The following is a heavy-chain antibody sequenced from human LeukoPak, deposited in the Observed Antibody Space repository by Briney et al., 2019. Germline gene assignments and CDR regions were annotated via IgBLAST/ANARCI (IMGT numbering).Heavy chain of an antibody. D-gene: IGHD5-18*01. CDR1: GFTFSTYS. J-gene: IGHJ4*02. CDR3: ARASGDTVDTTTMGSY. Sequence: GWSLRLSCAASGFTFSTYSMNWVRQAPGKGLEWVSSISSSSAYMYYADSVKGRFTISRDNAKNSLYLQMNSLRAEDTAVYYCARASGDTVDTTTMGSYWGQGTLVTVSS. V-gene: IGHV3-21*01. CDR2: ISSSSAYM.